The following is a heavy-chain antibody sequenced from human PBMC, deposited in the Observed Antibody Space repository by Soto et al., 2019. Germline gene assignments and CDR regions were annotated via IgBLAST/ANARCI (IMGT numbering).Heavy chain of an antibody. D-gene: IGHD2-2*01. V-gene: IGHV1-18*01. CDR3: ARANTLPSAYQLLDVEWFDP. Sequence: QVQLVQSGAEVKKPGASVKVSCKASGYTFTSYGISWVRQAPGQGLAWMGWISAYNGNTNYAQTLEGRVTMTTDTHTSTAYMELRSLRSDDTAVYYCARANTLPSAYQLLDVEWFDPWGQGPLVTVAS. CDR2: ISAYNGNT. J-gene: IGHJ5*02. CDR1: GYTFTSYG.